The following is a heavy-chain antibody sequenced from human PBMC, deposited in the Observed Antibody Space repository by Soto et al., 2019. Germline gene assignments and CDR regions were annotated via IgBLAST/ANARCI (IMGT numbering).Heavy chain of an antibody. CDR1: GDSITSNDYY. Sequence: PSETLSLTCTVSGDSITSNDYYWGWIRQPPGKGLEWIGSMYYSGSTYYNPSLKSRVTISVDTSKNQFSLELRSVTAADTAVYYCEVRQGAFYYYYGVDVWGHGTTVPVSS. CDR2: MYYSGST. CDR3: EVRQGAFYYYYGVDV. D-gene: IGHD2-2*01. V-gene: IGHV4-39*01. J-gene: IGHJ6*02.